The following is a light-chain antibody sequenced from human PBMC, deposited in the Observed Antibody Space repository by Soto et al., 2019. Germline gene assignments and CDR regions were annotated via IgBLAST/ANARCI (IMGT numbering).Light chain of an antibody. V-gene: IGKV3-15*01. CDR1: QRVGST. CDR3: QQYNNWPRT. J-gene: IGKJ2*01. Sequence: EIVLTQPPATLSVSPGERATLSCRASQRVGSTLAWYQQKPGQAPRLLIYGASTRATGIPARFSGSGSGTEFTLTISSLQSEDFAVYYCQQYNNWPRTFGQGTKLEIK. CDR2: GAS.